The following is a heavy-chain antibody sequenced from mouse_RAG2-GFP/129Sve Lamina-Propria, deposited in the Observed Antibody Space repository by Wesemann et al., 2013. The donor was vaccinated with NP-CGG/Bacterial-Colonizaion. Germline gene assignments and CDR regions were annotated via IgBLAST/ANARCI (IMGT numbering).Heavy chain of an antibody. J-gene: IGHJ1*03. CDR3: AEVITTVGDWYFDV. V-gene: IGHV1-74*01. D-gene: IGHD1-1*01. Sequence: QVQLQQPGAELVKPGASVKLSCKASGYTFTSYWMHWVKQRPGQGLEWIGRIHPSDSDTNYNQKFKGKATLTVDKSSSTAYMQLSSLTSEDSAVYYCAEVITTVGDWYFDVWGTGTTVTVSS. CDR1: GYTFTSYW. CDR2: IHPSDSDT.